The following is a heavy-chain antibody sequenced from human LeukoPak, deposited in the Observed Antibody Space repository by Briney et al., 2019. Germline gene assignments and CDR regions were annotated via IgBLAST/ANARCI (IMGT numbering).Heavy chain of an antibody. V-gene: IGHV3-74*01. CDR1: GFTFSSYW. Sequence: PGGSLRLSCAASGFTFSSYWMHWVRQAPGKGLVWVSCINNDGSSTFYAGSVKGRFTVSRVNAKNTLYLQMNSLRSEDTAIYYCVRGTADAPGVDYWGQGTLVTVSS. D-gene: IGHD7-27*01. CDR3: VRGTADAPGVDY. J-gene: IGHJ4*02. CDR2: INNDGSST.